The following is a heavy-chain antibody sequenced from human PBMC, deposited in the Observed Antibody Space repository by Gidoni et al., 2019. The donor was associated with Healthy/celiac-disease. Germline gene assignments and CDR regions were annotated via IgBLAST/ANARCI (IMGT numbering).Heavy chain of an antibody. Sequence: QVQLQESGPGLVKPSQTLSLTCTVSCVFIRSGVYYCSLIRPHPGKGLEWIGYSYSSWSTYYNPSLKSRVTISVYTSKNQFSLKLSSVTAADTAVYYCAREQRYCSGGSCWPGEFDPWGQGTLVTVSS. CDR3: AREQRYCSGGSCWPGEFDP. CDR1: CVFIRSGVYY. J-gene: IGHJ5*02. D-gene: IGHD2-15*01. V-gene: IGHV4-31*03. CDR2: SYSSWST.